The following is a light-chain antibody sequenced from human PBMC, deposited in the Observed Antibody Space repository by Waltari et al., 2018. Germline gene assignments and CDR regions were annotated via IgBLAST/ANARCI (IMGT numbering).Light chain of an antibody. Sequence: DIQMTQSPSSVSASVGDRVTITCRASQGIRSWLAWYQQRPGKAPKLLIYAASSLQSGVPSRFSGSGSGTDFTLTSRSLQPEDCATYYYQQAHTFPPTFGPGTKVHIQ. J-gene: IGKJ3*01. CDR2: AAS. V-gene: IGKV1-12*01. CDR3: QQAHTFPPT. CDR1: QGIRSW.